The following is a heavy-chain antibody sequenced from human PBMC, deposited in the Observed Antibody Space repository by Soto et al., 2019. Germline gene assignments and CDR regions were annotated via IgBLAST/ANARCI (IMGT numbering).Heavy chain of an antibody. V-gene: IGHV1-18*01. CDR2: ISAYNGNT. J-gene: IGHJ4*02. D-gene: IGHD5-12*01. Sequence: QVQLVQSGAEVKKPGASVKVSCKACGYTFTSCGISWVRRARGLGLEWTGWISAYNGNTNYAQKLQGRVTMTTDTSTSTAYMELRSLRSDDTAVYYCARDMGRWLHTQGGFDYWGQGTLVTVSS. CDR3: ARDMGRWLHTQGGFDY. CDR1: GYTFTSCG.